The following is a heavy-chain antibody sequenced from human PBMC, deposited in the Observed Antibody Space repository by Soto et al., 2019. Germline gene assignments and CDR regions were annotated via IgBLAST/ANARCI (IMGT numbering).Heavy chain of an antibody. J-gene: IGHJ4*02. CDR3: ARDPDETPGPGFDY. CDR1: GFTFSDDY. V-gene: IGHV3-11*01. CDR2: ISRHDGAVT. D-gene: IGHD2-15*01. Sequence: QVQLVESGGGLVKPGGSLRLSCEASGFTFSDDYMNWIRQAPGKGLEWVSYISRHDGAVTYYADSVKGRFTISRDNAKNSLYLQMNSLRAEDTAVYYCARDPDETPGPGFDYWGQGTLVTVSS.